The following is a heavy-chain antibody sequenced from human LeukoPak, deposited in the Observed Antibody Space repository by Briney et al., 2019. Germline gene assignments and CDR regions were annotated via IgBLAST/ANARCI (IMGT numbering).Heavy chain of an antibody. J-gene: IGHJ4*02. Sequence: GGSLRLSCEASRFTFDDYTMHWVRQSPGKGLERVSLISWDGGTTYYADSVRGRFTISRDNSKNSLYLQMNSLRTEDTALYYCAKDRGYYYDSSAYGSYFDYWGQGTLVTVSS. D-gene: IGHD3-22*01. CDR2: ISWDGGTT. CDR3: AKDRGYYYDSSAYGSYFDY. CDR1: RFTFDDYT. V-gene: IGHV3-43*01.